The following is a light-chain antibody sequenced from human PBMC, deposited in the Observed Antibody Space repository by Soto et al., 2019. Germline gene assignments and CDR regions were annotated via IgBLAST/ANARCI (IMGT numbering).Light chain of an antibody. Sequence: EIVLTHSPGTLSFSPLEIATLSFSSSQSVSSSYLAWYQQKPGQAPRLLIYGASSRATGIPDRFSGSGSGTDFTLTISRLEPEDFAVYYCQQYGSSPWTFGQGTKVDIK. CDR3: QQYGSSPWT. V-gene: IGKV3-20*01. CDR1: QSVSSSY. CDR2: GAS. J-gene: IGKJ1*01.